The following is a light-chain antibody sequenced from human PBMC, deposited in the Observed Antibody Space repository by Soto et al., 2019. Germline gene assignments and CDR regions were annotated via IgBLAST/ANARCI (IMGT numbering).Light chain of an antibody. J-gene: IGLJ1*01. Sequence: QSALTQPRSVCGSPGRSVTISCTGTSSDVGDYYFVSWYQQHPDKAPKLMIYDVTKWPSGVPDRFSGSKSGNTASLTISGLQADDEADYYCCACAGRFTCVFGTGTKVTVL. CDR2: DVT. V-gene: IGLV2-11*01. CDR1: SSDVGDYYF. CDR3: CACAGRFTCV.